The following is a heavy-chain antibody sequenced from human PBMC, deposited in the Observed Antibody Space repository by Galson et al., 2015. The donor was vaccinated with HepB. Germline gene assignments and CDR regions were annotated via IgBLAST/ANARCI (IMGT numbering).Heavy chain of an antibody. V-gene: IGHV3-23*01. CDR1: GFTFSSYA. D-gene: IGHD7-27*01. CDR2: ISGSGGST. J-gene: IGHJ6*02. Sequence: SLRLSCAASGFTFSSYAMSWVRQAPGKGLEWVSAISGSGGSTNHADSVKGRFTISRDNSKNTLYLQMNSLRAEDTAVYFCAKGALTGSRFYYGMDVWGLGTTVTVSS. CDR3: AKGALTGSRFYYGMDV.